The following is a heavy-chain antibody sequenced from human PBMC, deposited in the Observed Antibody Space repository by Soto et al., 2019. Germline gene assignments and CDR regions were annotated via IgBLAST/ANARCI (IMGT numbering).Heavy chain of an antibody. Sequence: HPGGSLRLSCAASGFTFSSYAMHWVRQAPGKGLEYVSAISSNGGSTYYANSVKGRFTISRDNSKNTLYLQMGSLRAEDMAVYYCARGRPLLYWRLGYMDVWGKGTTVTV. D-gene: IGHD2-21*02. CDR3: ARGRPLLYWRLGYMDV. V-gene: IGHV3-64*01. J-gene: IGHJ6*03. CDR2: ISSNGGST. CDR1: GFTFSSYA.